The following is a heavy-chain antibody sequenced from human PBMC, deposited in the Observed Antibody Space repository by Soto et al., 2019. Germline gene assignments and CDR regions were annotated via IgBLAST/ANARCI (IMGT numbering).Heavy chain of an antibody. CDR3: AREGVGRPSFYGYFDF. CDR2: IRYDGSNI. Sequence: QVQLVESGGGVVQPGRSLRLSCAASGFTFSGLGMHWVRQAPGKGLGWVASIRYDGSNIYYADVVKGRFTISRDNSRDTLYLHMNSLRVDDTAVYYCAREGVGRPSFYGYFDFWGQGTLVTVSS. CDR1: GFTFSGLG. V-gene: IGHV3-33*01. D-gene: IGHD1-26*01. J-gene: IGHJ4*02.